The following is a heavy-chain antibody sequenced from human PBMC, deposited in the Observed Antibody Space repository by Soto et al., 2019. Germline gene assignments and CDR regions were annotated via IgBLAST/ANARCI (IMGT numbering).Heavy chain of an antibody. J-gene: IGHJ5*02. Sequence: QVQLQESGPGLVKPSQTLSLTCTVSGGSISSGAHFWSWIRQHPGKGLEWIGYIYSTGDTYYNPSLKNRVSISLDTSKNEFSLKLSSVTAADTAIYYCARDRWFDPWGQGTLVTVSS. CDR2: IYSTGDT. CDR3: ARDRWFDP. CDR1: GGSISSGAHF. V-gene: IGHV4-31*03.